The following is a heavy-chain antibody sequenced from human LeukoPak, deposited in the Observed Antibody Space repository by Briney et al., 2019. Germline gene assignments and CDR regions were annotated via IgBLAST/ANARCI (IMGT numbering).Heavy chain of an antibody. V-gene: IGHV3-23*01. D-gene: IGHD2-15*01. CDR2: INAGGNTT. Sequence: GESLKISCSVSGFTFTSFAMSWVRQAPGRGLEWVAIINAGGNTTYYADSVKGRFIISRDNSKNTMSVQMNRLRAEDTAVYYCAKEGEICFGRRCYSHYHYAMDAWGQGTTVTVSS. J-gene: IGHJ6*02. CDR3: AKEGEICFGRRCYSHYHYAMDA. CDR1: GFTFTSFA.